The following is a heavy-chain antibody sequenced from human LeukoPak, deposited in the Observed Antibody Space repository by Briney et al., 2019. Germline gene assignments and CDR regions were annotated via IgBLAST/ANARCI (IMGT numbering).Heavy chain of an antibody. J-gene: IGHJ3*02. D-gene: IGHD6-13*01. Sequence: GGSLRLSCAASGSTFSDYTMNWVRQAPGKGLEWVSYISASSSTIYYADSVKGRFTISRDNSKNTLYLQMNSLRAEDTAVYYCAKDVTIEYSSSWYGDAFDIWGQGTMVTVSS. CDR3: AKDVTIEYSSSWYGDAFDI. CDR1: GSTFSDYT. CDR2: ISASSSTI. V-gene: IGHV3-48*01.